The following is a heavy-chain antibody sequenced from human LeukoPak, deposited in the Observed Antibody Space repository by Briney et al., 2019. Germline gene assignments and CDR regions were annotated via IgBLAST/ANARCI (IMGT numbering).Heavy chain of an antibody. Sequence: PGGSPRLSCAASGFTFSSYWMSWVRQAPGKGLEWVANIRQDGSEKNYVDSVNGRFTISRGNAQNSLHPKMNSLRVEDTAVYYCARDKMQQSTEGSNFDNWGQGNLVTVSS. CDR2: IRQDGSEK. J-gene: IGHJ4*02. CDR1: GFTFSSYW. D-gene: IGHD6-13*01. V-gene: IGHV3-7*01. CDR3: ARDKMQQSTEGSNFDN.